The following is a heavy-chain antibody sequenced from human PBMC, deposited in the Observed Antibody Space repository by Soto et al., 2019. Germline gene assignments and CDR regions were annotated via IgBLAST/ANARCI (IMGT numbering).Heavy chain of an antibody. CDR3: ARDRHYYYGSGSYSDY. CDR2: IWYDGSNK. D-gene: IGHD3-10*01. Sequence: GGSLRLSCAASGFTFSSYGMHWVRQAPGKGLEWVAVIWYDGSNKYYADSVKGRFTISRDNSKNTLYLQMNSLRAEDTAVYYCARDRHYYYGSGSYSDYWGQGTLVTVSS. CDR1: GFTFSSYG. J-gene: IGHJ4*02. V-gene: IGHV3-33*01.